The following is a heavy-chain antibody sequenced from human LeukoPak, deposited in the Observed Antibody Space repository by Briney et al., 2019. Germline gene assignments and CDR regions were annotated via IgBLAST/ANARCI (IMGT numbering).Heavy chain of an antibody. CDR3: ARFYYYDILNGYYGGDYFDY. V-gene: IGHV4-31*03. CDR2: IYYSGST. Sequence: PSQTLSLTCTVSGGSISSGGYYWSWIRQHPGKGLEWIWYIYYSGSTYYNPSLKSRVTISVDTSKNQFSLKLSSVTAADTAVYYCARFYYYDILNGYYGGDYFDYWGQGTLVTVSS. J-gene: IGHJ4*02. D-gene: IGHD3-9*01. CDR1: GGSISSGGYY.